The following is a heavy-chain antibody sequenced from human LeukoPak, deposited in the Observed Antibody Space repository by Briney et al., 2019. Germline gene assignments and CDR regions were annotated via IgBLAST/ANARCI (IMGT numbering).Heavy chain of an antibody. D-gene: IGHD2-2*02. J-gene: IGHJ5*02. CDR1: GFSFSSYP. CDR3: ARDGSDGYQLLYDNWFDP. Sequence: GGSLRLSCVASGFSFSSYPMNWVRQAPGKGLEWVSHINSDTNITPYTASVSGRFTISRDNANNSLYLHVNSLRDEDTAVYYCARDGSDGYQLLYDNWFDPWGQGTLVTVSS. CDR2: INSDTNIT. V-gene: IGHV3-48*02.